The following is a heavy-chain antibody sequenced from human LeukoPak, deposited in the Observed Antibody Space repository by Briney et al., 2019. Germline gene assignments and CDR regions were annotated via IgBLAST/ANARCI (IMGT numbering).Heavy chain of an antibody. V-gene: IGHV3-74*01. Sequence: GGSLRLSCAASGFTFSSYWMHWVRQAPGKGLVWVSRISDDGSGTIYADSVKGRFTISRDNAKNTLYLQMNSLRVEDTAVYYCARTLVGATGIDYWGQGTLVTVSS. CDR3: ARTLVGATGIDY. CDR2: ISDDGSGT. J-gene: IGHJ4*02. CDR1: GFTFSSYW. D-gene: IGHD1-26*01.